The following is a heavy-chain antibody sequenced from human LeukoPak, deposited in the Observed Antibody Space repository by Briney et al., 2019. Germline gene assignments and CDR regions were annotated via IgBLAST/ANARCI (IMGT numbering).Heavy chain of an antibody. J-gene: IGHJ4*02. CDR3: AKPLITMILGGFDY. Sequence: SETLSLTCTVSGYSISSGYYWGWIRQPPGKGLEWIGSIYHSGSTYYNPSLKSRVTISVDTSKNQFSLKLSSVTAADTAVYYCAKPLITMILGGFDYWGQGTLVTVSS. CDR2: IYHSGST. D-gene: IGHD3-22*01. V-gene: IGHV4-38-2*02. CDR1: GYSISSGYY.